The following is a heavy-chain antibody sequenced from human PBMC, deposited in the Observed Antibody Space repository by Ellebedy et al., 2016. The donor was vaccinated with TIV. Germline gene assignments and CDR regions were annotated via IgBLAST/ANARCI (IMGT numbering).Heavy chain of an antibody. J-gene: IGHJ5*02. V-gene: IGHV4-59*08. CDR3: ARVDSSGWYNWFDP. D-gene: IGHD6-19*01. CDR2: IYYSGST. Sequence: SETLSLXCTVSGGSISSYYWSWIRQPPGKGLEWIGYIYYSGSTNYNPSLKSRVTISVDTSKNQFSLKLSSVTAADTAVYYCARVDSSGWYNWFDPWGQGTLVTVSS. CDR1: GGSISSYY.